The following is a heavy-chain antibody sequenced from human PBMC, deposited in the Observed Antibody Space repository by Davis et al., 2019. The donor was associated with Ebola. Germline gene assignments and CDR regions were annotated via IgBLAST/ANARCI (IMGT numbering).Heavy chain of an antibody. Sequence: GESLKISCAASGFTFSDYYMSWIRQAPGKGLEWVSYISSSGSTIYYADSVKGRFTISRDNAKKSLYLQMNSLRAEDTAVYYCARARCGGDCRSFDYWGQGTLVSVSS. CDR3: ARARCGGDCRSFDY. D-gene: IGHD2-21*01. CDR2: ISSSGSTI. J-gene: IGHJ4*02. CDR1: GFTFSDYY. V-gene: IGHV3-11*01.